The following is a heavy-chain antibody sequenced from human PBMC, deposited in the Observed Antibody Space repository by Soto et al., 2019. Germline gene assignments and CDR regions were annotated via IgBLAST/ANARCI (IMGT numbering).Heavy chain of an antibody. V-gene: IGHV1-69*13. J-gene: IGHJ4*02. CDR3: ARDRHIYYYDSSGYYGPLDY. CDR1: GGTFSSYA. D-gene: IGHD3-22*01. CDR2: IIPIFGTA. Sequence: ASVKVSCKASGGTFSSYAMSWVRQAPGQGLEWMGGIIPIFGTANHAQKFQGRVTITADESTSTAYMELSSLRSEDTAVYYCARDRHIYYYDSSGYYGPLDYWGQGTLVTVSS.